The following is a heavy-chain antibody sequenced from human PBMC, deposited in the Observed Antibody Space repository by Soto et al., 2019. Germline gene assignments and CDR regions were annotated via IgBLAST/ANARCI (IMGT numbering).Heavy chain of an antibody. CDR3: ARVFCGSASCHSYFNY. J-gene: IGHJ4*02. V-gene: IGHV4-34*01. CDR2: INHSGST. CDR1: GGSFSGYY. Sequence: PSETLSLTCAVYGGSFSGYYWSWIRQPPGKGLEWIGEINHSGSTNYNPSLKRRVTISVDTSRNQFSLKLSSVTAADTAVYYCARVFCGSASCHSYFNYWGQGTLVTVSS. D-gene: IGHD2-2*01.